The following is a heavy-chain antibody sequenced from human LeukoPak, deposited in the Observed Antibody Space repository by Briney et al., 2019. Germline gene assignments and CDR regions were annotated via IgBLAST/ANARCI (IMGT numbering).Heavy chain of an antibody. CDR3: ARGRYCSGGSCHYFDY. CDR2: IKQDGSEK. J-gene: IGHJ4*02. D-gene: IGHD2-15*01. CDR1: GFTFNSYW. V-gene: IGHV3-7*01. Sequence: PGGSLRLSCAVSGFTFNSYWMSWVRQAPGKGLEWVANIKQDGSEKFYVDSMKGRFTISRGNARNSLYLQMNSLRADDTAVYYCARGRYCSGGSCHYFDYWGQGTLVTVSS.